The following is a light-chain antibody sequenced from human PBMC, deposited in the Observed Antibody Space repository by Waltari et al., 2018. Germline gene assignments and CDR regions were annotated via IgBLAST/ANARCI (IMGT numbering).Light chain of an antibody. Sequence: SCSAIQSVTIYLSWYHQEPGQGHRLLIYVTSNWATGITARFSGSGFVTDFTLTISSLESEDFAVYYCQQRRDWPLTFGGGTKVEIK. V-gene: IGKV3-11*01. CDR2: VTS. J-gene: IGKJ4*01. CDR1: QSVTIY. CDR3: QQRRDWPLT.